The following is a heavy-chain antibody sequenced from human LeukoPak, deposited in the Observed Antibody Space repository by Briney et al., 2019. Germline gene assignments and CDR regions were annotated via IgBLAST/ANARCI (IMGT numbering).Heavy chain of an antibody. CDR3: ASAIWDYYYSSGPPDFDY. D-gene: IGHD3-22*01. V-gene: IGHV4-38-2*01. CDR1: GYSISSGYY. CDR2: IYHSGST. J-gene: IGHJ4*02. Sequence: PSETLSLTCAVSGYSISSGYYWGWIRQPPGKGLEWIGSIYHSGSTYYNPSLKSRVTISVDPSKNQFSLRLSSVTAADTAVYYCASAIWDYYYSSGPPDFDYWGQGTLVTVSS.